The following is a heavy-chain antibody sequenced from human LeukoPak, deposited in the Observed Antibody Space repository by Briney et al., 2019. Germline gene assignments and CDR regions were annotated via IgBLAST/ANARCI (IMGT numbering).Heavy chain of an antibody. CDR1: GYTFTSYY. D-gene: IGHD3-22*01. Sequence: ASVKVSCKASGYTFTSYYMHWVRQAPGQGLEWMGIINPSGGSTSYAQKFQGRVTMTGDTSTSTVYMELSSLRSEDTAVYYCARDVAYYYDSSGYYPDYWGQGTLVTVSS. CDR3: ARDVAYYYDSSGYYPDY. J-gene: IGHJ4*02. V-gene: IGHV1-46*01. CDR2: INPSGGST.